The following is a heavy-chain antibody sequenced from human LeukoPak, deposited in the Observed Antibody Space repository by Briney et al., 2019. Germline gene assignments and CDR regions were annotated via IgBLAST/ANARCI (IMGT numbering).Heavy chain of an antibody. J-gene: IGHJ4*02. CDR2: INTDRSST. CDR1: GFTFESYW. D-gene: IGHD6-19*01. CDR3: AKPFGSGFYYFDY. Sequence: GGSLRLSCAASGFTFESYWMHWVRQAPGKGLVWVSRINTDRSSTIYADSVKGRFTISRDNAKNTLYLQMNTLRAEDTAVYYCAKPFGSGFYYFDYWGQGTLVTVSS. V-gene: IGHV3-74*01.